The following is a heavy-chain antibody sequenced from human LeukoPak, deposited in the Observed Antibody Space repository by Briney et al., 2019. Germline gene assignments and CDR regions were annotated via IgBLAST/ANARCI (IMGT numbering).Heavy chain of an antibody. CDR1: GGSISSGDYY. CDR2: IYYSGST. Sequence: PSQTLSLNCTVSGGSISSGDYYWSWIGQPPWKGLEWIGYIYYSGSTYYNPSLKSRVTISVDTSKNQFSLKLSSVTAADTAVYYCARVRSSTSFDHYADYWGQGTLVTVSS. V-gene: IGHV4-30-4*08. CDR3: ARVRSSTSFDHYADY. J-gene: IGHJ4*02. D-gene: IGHD2-2*01.